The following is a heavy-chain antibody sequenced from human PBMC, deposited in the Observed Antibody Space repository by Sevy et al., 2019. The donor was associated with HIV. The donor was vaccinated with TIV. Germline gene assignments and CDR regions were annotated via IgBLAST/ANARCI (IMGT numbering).Heavy chain of an antibody. CDR2: FLHDGSKT. J-gene: IGHJ1*01. Sequence: GGSLRLSCVASGLTFRNYGMHWVRQAPGRGLEWLAVFLHDGSKTYYGDSVKGRVTISRDNSQNTVYLQMNSLRPEDTAVYYCARERGDITLVPAAMEDWGQGTLVTVSS. D-gene: IGHD2-2*01. CDR3: ARERGDITLVPAAMED. V-gene: IGHV3-30*03. CDR1: GLTFRNYG.